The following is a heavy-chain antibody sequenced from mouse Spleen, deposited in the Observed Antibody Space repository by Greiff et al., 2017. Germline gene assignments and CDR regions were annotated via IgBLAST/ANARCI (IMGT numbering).Heavy chain of an antibody. CDR1: GYTFTDYN. CDR3: ARGYGNFAY. J-gene: IGHJ3*01. CDR2: IYPYNGGT. D-gene: IGHD2-10*02. V-gene: IGHV1S29*02. Sequence: EVKLVESGPELVKPGASVKISCKASGYTFTDYNMHWVKQSHGKSLEWIGYIYPYNGGTGYNQKFKSKATLTVDNSSSTAYMELRSLTSEDSAVYYCARGYGNFAYWGQGTLVTVSA.